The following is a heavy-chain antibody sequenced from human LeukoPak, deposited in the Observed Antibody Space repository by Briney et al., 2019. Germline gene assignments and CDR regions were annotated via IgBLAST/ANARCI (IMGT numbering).Heavy chain of an antibody. D-gene: IGHD4-17*01. V-gene: IGHV2-5*02. CDR1: GFSLSTSGVG. CDR2: IYWDDDK. Sequence: SGPTLVKPTQTLTLTCTFSGFSLSTSGVGVGWIRQSPGKALEWLALIYWDDDKRYSPSLKSRLTITKDTSKNQVILTMTNMDPVDTATYYCAHKADGDYVYWYFDLWGRGTLVTVSS. J-gene: IGHJ2*01. CDR3: AHKADGDYVYWYFDL.